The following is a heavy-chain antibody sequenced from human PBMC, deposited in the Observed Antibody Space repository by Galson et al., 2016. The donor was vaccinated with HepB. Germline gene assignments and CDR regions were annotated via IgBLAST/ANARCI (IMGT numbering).Heavy chain of an antibody. CDR2: IYHSGDT. D-gene: IGHD2-8*02. CDR1: GDSIGSDTNW. Sequence: LSLTFAVSGDSIGSDTNWWSWVRQPPGKGLEWIGEIYHSGDTNYNPSLKSRVTMSVDTSRSQFSLRLSSVTAADTALYFCARDCTGGTCKCARHDAFDIWGQGTMVTVSS. J-gene: IGHJ3*02. CDR3: ARDCTGGTCKCARHDAFDI. V-gene: IGHV4-4*01.